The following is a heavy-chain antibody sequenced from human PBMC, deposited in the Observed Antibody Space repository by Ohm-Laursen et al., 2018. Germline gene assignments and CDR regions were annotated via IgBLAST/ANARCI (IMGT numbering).Heavy chain of an antibody. CDR3: AKVGTFYYDSSGYSH. Sequence: SLRLSCTASGFTFSSYAMSWVRQAPGKGLEWVSGISGSGGSTYYADAVKGRFTISRDNSKNTLYLQMNSLRAEDTAVYYCAKVGTFYYDSSGYSHWDQGTLVTVSS. CDR1: GFTFSSYA. V-gene: IGHV3-23*01. D-gene: IGHD3-22*01. CDR2: ISGSGGST. J-gene: IGHJ4*02.